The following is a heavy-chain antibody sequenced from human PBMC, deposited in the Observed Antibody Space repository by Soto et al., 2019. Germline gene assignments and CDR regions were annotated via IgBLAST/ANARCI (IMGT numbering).Heavy chain of an antibody. D-gene: IGHD3-22*01. Sequence: SETLSLTCAVYGGSFSGYYWSWIRQPPGKGLEWIGEINHSGSTNYNPSLKSRVTISVDTSKNQFSLKLSSVTAADTAVYYCARDGGYYYDSSGYTAFDIWGQGSMVTVSS. J-gene: IGHJ3*02. V-gene: IGHV4-34*01. CDR1: GGSFSGYY. CDR2: INHSGST. CDR3: ARDGGYYYDSSGYTAFDI.